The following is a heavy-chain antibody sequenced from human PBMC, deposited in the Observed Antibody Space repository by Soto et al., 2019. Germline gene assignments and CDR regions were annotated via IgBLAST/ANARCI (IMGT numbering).Heavy chain of an antibody. D-gene: IGHD2-8*02. CDR3: TGEVASGY. V-gene: IGHV3-30*03. CDR2: ISRDGGTK. Sequence: QVQLVESGGGVVQPGRSLRLSCAVSGFTVSTYGMHWVRQAPGKGLEWVAVISRDGGTKYYADSVKGRFTISRDNSRNTLFLEMNSLRGDDMAVYYCTGEVASGYWGQGTLVXXXS. J-gene: IGHJ4*02. CDR1: GFTVSTYG.